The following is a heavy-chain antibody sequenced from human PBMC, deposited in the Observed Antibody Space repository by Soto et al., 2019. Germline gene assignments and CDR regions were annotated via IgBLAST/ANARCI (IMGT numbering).Heavy chain of an antibody. Sequence: GGSLRLSCAASGFTFSSYDMHWVRQATGKGLEWVSAIGTAGDTYYPGSVKGRFTISRENAKNSLYLQMNSLRAGDTAVYYCARSRAYGSGSYYCYYYGMDVWGQGTTVTV. CDR3: ARSRAYGSGSYYCYYYGMDV. V-gene: IGHV3-13*01. CDR2: IGTAGDT. CDR1: GFTFSSYD. J-gene: IGHJ6*02. D-gene: IGHD3-10*01.